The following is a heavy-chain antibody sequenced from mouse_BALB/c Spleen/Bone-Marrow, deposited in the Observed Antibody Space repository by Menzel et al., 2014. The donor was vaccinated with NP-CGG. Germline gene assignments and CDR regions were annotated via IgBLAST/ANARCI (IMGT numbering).Heavy chain of an antibody. D-gene: IGHD1-2*01. J-gene: IGHJ4*01. CDR1: GFTFSSFA. V-gene: IGHV5-17*02. CDR3: VRDYGYGAMDY. CDR2: ISSGSITI. Sequence: EVKLEESGGGLVKPGGSRKLSCAASGFTFSSFAMHWVRQAPEKGLEWVAYISSGSITIYYADTVKGRFTISRDNPKNTLFLQMTSLRSEDTAMYYCVRDYGYGAMDYWGQGTSVTVSS.